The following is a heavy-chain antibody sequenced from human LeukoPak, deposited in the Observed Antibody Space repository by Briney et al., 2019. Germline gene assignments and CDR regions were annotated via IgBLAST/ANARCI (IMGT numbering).Heavy chain of an antibody. V-gene: IGHV4-61*02. CDR1: GDSISSGTYY. J-gene: IGHJ5*02. CDR2: MYTSGRT. CDR3: ARDYYDSSGYRLDP. D-gene: IGHD3-22*01. Sequence: SETLSLTCTVSGDSISSGTYYWNWIRQPAGKGLEWIGRMYTSGRTNYNPSLKSRVTISLDTSKNQFSLKVTSVTAADTAVYYCARDYYDSSGYRLDPWGQGTLVTVSS.